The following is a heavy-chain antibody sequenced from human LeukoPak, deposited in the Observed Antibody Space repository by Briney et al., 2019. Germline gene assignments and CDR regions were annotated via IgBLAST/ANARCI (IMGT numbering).Heavy chain of an antibody. D-gene: IGHD2-2*01. CDR2: IYPGDSDT. J-gene: IGHJ4*02. Sequence: GGSLNISCKGPGYRSTSYWLGGVRQMPGKGLKGMGIIYPGDSDTRYSPSFQGQVTISADKSISTTYLQWSSLKASDTAMYYCARRFTSTPYYDYWGQGTLVTVSS. CDR3: ARRFTSTPYYDY. CDR1: GYRSTSYW. V-gene: IGHV5-51*01.